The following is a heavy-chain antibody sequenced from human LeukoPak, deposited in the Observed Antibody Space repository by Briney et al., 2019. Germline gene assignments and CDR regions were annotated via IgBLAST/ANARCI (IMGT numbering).Heavy chain of an antibody. CDR2: IRYDGSNK. CDR1: GFTFSSYG. Sequence: PGGSLRLSCAASGFTFSSYGMHWVRQAPGKGLEWVAFIRYDGSNKYYADSVKGRFTISRDNSKNTLYLQMNSLRAEDAAVYYCAKDIMGVGRYFQHWGQGTLVTVSS. CDR3: AKDIMGVGRYFQH. V-gene: IGHV3-30*02. J-gene: IGHJ1*01. D-gene: IGHD2-8*01.